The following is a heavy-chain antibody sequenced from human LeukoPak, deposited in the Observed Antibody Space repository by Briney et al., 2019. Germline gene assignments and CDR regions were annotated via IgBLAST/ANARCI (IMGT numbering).Heavy chain of an antibody. V-gene: IGHV3-48*01. D-gene: IGHD4-17*01. Sequence: GGSLRLSCAASGFTFSSYSMNWVRQAPGKGLEWVSYISSSSSTIYYADSVKGRFTISRDNAKNSLYLQMNSLRAEDTAVYYCARGHDYGDPDYWGQGTLVTVSS. CDR3: ARGHDYGDPDY. J-gene: IGHJ4*02. CDR1: GFTFSSYS. CDR2: ISSSSSTI.